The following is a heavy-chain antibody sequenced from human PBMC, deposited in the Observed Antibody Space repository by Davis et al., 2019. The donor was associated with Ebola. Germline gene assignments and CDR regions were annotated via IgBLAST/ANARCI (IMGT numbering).Heavy chain of an antibody. CDR1: GYSFTNYW. V-gene: IGHV5-51*01. J-gene: IGHJ4*02. CDR2: IYPADSDT. D-gene: IGHD3-22*01. CDR3: ARGFYSSGYSGDF. Sequence: PGGSLRLSCKGSGYSFTNYWIGWVRQMPGKGLEWMGIIYPADSDTRYGPSFQGQVTISADKSISTAYLQWSSLKASDTAIYYCARGFYSSGYSGDFWGQGTLVAVSS.